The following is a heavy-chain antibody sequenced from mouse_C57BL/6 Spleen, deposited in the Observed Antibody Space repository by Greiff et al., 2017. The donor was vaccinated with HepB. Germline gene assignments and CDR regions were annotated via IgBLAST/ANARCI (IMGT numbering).Heavy chain of an antibody. Sequence: LVESGAKVVRPRASVKLFCTGSGFNIKDYYMHWGKQKPEQGLEWNGRIEPEEGDTEYAPKFQGKATMTADTSSNTAYLQLSSLTSEDTAVYYCTSYYYGSSGFAYWGQGTLVTVSA. V-gene: IGHV14-1*01. D-gene: IGHD1-1*01. CDR3: TSYYYGSSGFAY. CDR1: GFNIKDYY. J-gene: IGHJ3*01. CDR2: IEPEEGDT.